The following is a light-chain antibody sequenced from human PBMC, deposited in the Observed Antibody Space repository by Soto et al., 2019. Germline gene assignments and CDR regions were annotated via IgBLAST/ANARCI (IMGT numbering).Light chain of an antibody. J-gene: IGKJ1*01. CDR2: AAS. Sequence: DIRMTQSPSSLSASVGDRLTITCRASQSIGSHLNWYQQERGKAPKLLIFAASTLQSGVPSRFSGSGSGTDFTLTISSLQPEDFATYYCQQSFIMPRTFGQGTKVEVK. V-gene: IGKV1-39*01. CDR1: QSIGSH. CDR3: QQSFIMPRT.